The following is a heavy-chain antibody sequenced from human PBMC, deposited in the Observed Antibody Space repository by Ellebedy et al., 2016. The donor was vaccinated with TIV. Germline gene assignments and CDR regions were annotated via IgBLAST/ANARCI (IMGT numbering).Heavy chain of an antibody. CDR1: GYTFTNYY. D-gene: IGHD2-15*01. Sequence: AASVKVSCKASGYTFTNYYMNWVRQAPGQSPEWMGWINVADANTKYSQKFQGRVTFTRDTSANTVYMHLSSLRSEDSAVYYCARAPLGYCSGGSCTNNWFDPWGQGTLVTVSS. J-gene: IGHJ5*02. V-gene: IGHV1/OR15-3*02. CDR3: ARAPLGYCSGGSCTNNWFDP. CDR2: INVADANT.